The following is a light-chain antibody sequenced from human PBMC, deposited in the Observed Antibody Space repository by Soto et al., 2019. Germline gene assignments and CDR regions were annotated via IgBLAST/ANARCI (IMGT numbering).Light chain of an antibody. CDR2: GVS. V-gene: IGKV3-20*01. CDR3: QHYNNWPPIT. CDR1: QSVSSNY. Sequence: EIVLTQSPGTLSLSTGERATLSWRASQSVSSNYLAWYQQIPGQAPRLLIYGVSSRAAGIPDRFSGSGSGTDFTLTISGLEPEDFAVYSCQHYNNWPPITFGQGTRLEIK. J-gene: IGKJ5*01.